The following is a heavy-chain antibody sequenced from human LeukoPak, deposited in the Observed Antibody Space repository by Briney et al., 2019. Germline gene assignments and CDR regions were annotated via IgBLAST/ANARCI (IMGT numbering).Heavy chain of an antibody. CDR2: FDPEDGET. J-gene: IGHJ4*02. Sequence: ASVKVSCKVSGYTLSELSMHWVRQTPGKGLEWMGGFDPEDGETIYAQKFQGRVTMTEDTSTSTAYMELRSLRSDDTAVYYCARAESPYWGQGTLVTVSS. CDR3: ARAESPY. V-gene: IGHV1-24*01. CDR1: GYTLSELS.